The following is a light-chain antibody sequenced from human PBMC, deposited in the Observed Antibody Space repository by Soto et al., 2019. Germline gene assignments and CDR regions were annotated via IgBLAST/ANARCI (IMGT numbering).Light chain of an antibody. CDR1: SSNIGSHI. Sequence: QSMLTQPPSASGAPGQRVTISCSGSSSNIGSHIVNWYQQVPGTAPKLLIYTNNQRPSGVPARFSGSKSGTSASLAISGLQSEDEADYYCAAWDDSAFGVVFGGGTKLTVL. CDR3: AAWDDSAFGVV. CDR2: TNN. V-gene: IGLV1-44*01. J-gene: IGLJ2*01.